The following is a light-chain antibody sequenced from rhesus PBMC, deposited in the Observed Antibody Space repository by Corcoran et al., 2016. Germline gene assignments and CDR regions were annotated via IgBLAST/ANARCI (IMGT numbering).Light chain of an antibody. J-gene: IGKJ4*01. CDR1: QRINTW. V-gene: IGKV1-22*01. CDR2: KAF. Sequence: DIRMTQSPSSLSASIGDTVTINCRASQRINTWLAWSQQKPGNAPKLLIYKAFSLQSGVPSRFSGSGSGTDFTLTITSLESEDFANYYCQQYMRGPLTCGGGTKVELK. CDR3: QQYMRGPLT.